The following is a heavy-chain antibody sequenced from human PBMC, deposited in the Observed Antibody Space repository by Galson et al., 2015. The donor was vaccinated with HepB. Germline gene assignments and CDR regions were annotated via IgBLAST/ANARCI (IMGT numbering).Heavy chain of an antibody. CDR2: ISYDGSNK. D-gene: IGHD4-11*01. CDR3: ARDAGTVTTCYMDV. CDR1: GFTFSSYA. V-gene: IGHV3-30-3*01. Sequence: SLRLSCAASGFTFSSYAMHWVRQAPGEGLEWVAVISYDGSNKYYADSVKGRFTISRDNSKNTLYLQMNSLRAEDTAVYYCARDAGTVTTCYMDVWGKGTTVTVSS. J-gene: IGHJ6*03.